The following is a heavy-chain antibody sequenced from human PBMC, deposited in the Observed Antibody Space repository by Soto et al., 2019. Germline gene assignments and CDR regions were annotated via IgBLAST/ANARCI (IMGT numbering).Heavy chain of an antibody. D-gene: IGHD4-17*01. V-gene: IGHV1-46*01. CDR2: INPSGGST. CDR1: GYTFTSYY. J-gene: IGHJ4*02. CDR3: ARDAVHGDYLTL. Sequence: ASVKVSCKASGYTFTSYYMHWVRQAPGQGLEWMGIINPSGGSTSYAQKFQGRVTMTRDTSTSTVCMELSSLRSEDTAVYYCARDAVHGDYLTLWGQGTLVTVSS.